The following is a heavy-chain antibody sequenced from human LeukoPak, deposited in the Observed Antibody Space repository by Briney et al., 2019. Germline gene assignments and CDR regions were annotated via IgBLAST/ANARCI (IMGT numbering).Heavy chain of an antibody. V-gene: IGHV4-59*12. D-gene: IGHD6-6*01. J-gene: IGHJ5*02. Sequence: SETLSLTCTVSGGSINSYYWSWIRQPPGKGLEWIGYIYYSGSTYYNPSLKSRVTISVDTSKNQFSLKLSSVTAADTAVYYCARGPDSSSSNWFDPWGQGTLVTVSS. CDR1: GGSINSYY. CDR3: ARGPDSSSSNWFDP. CDR2: IYYSGST.